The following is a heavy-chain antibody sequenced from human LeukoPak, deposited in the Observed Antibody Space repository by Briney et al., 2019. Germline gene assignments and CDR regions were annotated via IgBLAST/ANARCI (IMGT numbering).Heavy chain of an antibody. CDR2: IYYSGST. D-gene: IGHD3-10*01. CDR1: GGSISSGGYY. CDR3: ARDFKDYYGSGSYLGWFDP. J-gene: IGHJ5*02. V-gene: IGHV4-31*03. Sequence: SEILSLTCTVSGGSISSGGYYWSWIRQHPGKGLEWIGYIYYSGSTYYNPSLKSRVTISVDTSKNQFSLKLSSVTAADTAVYYCARDFKDYYGSGSYLGWFDPWGQGTLVTVSS.